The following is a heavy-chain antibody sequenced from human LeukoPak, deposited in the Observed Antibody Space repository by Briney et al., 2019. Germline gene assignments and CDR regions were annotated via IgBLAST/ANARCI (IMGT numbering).Heavy chain of an antibody. CDR3: ARRGDILTGYYKGYYYYGMDV. Sequence: ASVKVSCKASGYTFTSYAMNWVRQAPGQGLEWMGWINTNTGNPTYAQGFTGRFVFSLDTSVSTAYLQISSLKAEDTAVYYCARRGDILTGYYKGYYYYGMDVWGQGTTVTVSS. V-gene: IGHV7-4-1*02. CDR2: INTNTGNP. CDR1: GYTFTSYA. D-gene: IGHD3-9*01. J-gene: IGHJ6*02.